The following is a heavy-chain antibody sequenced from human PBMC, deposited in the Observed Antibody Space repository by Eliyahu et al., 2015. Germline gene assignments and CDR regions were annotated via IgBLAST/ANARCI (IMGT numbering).Heavy chain of an antibody. J-gene: IGHJ6*02. CDR1: GFXFXXYA. V-gene: IGHV3-64*01. D-gene: IGHD1-14*01. CDR3: ARARVSPPYYYYGMDV. Sequence: EVQLVESGGGLVQPGGSLRLSCAASGFXFXXYAMHWVRQAPGKGLEYVSAISSNGGSTYYANSVKGRFTISRDNSKNTLYLQMGSLRAEDMAVYYCARARVSPPYYYYGMDVWGQGTTVTVSS. CDR2: ISSNGGST.